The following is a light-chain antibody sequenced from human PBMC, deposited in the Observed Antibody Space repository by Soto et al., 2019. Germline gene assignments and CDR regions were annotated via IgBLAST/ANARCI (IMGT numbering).Light chain of an antibody. J-gene: IGKJ4*01. CDR2: AAS. Sequence: DIQMTQSPSSVSASVGDGVTITCRASQDISSCVAWYQQKPGKAPKLLIYAASTLQSGVPRRFSGSGSGTDFTLTISSLQPEDFATYFCQQGDSFPFTFGGGTKVEI. V-gene: IGKV1-12*01. CDR1: QDISSC. CDR3: QQGDSFPFT.